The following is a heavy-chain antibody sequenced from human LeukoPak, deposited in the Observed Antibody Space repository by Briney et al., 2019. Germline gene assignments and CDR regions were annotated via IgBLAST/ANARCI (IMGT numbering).Heavy chain of an antibody. V-gene: IGHV4-28*01. J-gene: IGHJ4*02. CDR3: ARKENVYYYFDY. CDR1: GYSITSSSW. D-gene: IGHD3-10*01. Sequence: PSETLSLTCAVSGYSITSSSWWGWIRQPPGKGLEWIGYIYHSGTTYYNPSLQSRVTMSVDTSKNQFSLKLSSVTVVDTAVYYCARKENVYYYFDYWGQGTLVTVSS. CDR2: IYHSGTT.